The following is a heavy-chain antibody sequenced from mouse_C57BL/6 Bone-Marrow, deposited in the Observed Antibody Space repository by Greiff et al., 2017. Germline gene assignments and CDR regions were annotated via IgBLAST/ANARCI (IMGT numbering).Heavy chain of an antibody. V-gene: IGHV2-5*01. D-gene: IGHD2-3*01. CDR2: IWRGGST. Sequence: QVQLKESGPGLVQPSQSLSITCTVSGFSLNSYGVHWVRQSPGKGLEWLGVIWRGGSTDDNAAFMSRLSITKDNSKSQVFFKMNSQHADDTAIYSCAKKGSDGYYDYAMDYWGQGTSVTVSS. J-gene: IGHJ4*01. CDR1: GFSLNSYG. CDR3: AKKGSDGYYDYAMDY.